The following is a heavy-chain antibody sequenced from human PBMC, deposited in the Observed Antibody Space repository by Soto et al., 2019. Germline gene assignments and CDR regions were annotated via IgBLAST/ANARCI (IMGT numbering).Heavy chain of an antibody. D-gene: IGHD1-20*01. V-gene: IGHV1-3*01. CDR3: ARDVGYNWNLIDY. Sequence: QVQLVQSGAEVKKPGASVKVSCTASGYTFTSYAIHWVRQAPGQRLEWMGWVNAGNGNTKYSQKLQGRVTITRDTSASTAYMELSSQRSEDTAVYYCARDVGYNWNLIDYWGQGTLVTVSS. CDR2: VNAGNGNT. J-gene: IGHJ4*02. CDR1: GYTFTSYA.